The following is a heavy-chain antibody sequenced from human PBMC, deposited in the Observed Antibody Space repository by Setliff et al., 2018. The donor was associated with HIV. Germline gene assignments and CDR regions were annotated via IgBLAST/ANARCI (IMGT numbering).Heavy chain of an antibody. D-gene: IGHD3-10*01. CDR1: RFDFNNYW. CDR2: IGQDGSEK. CDR3: ARKLRPGHGVDV. V-gene: IGHV3-7*01. Sequence: GGSLRLSCAASRFDFNNYWMCWVRQAPGKGLEWVANIGQDGSEKNYADSVKGRFTISGDNAKNSMDLQMNSLRAEDTAIYYCARKLRPGHGVDVWGQGTTVTVSS. J-gene: IGHJ6*02.